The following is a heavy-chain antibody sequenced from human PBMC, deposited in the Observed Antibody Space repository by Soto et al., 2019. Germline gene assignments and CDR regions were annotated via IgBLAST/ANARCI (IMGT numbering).Heavy chain of an antibody. D-gene: IGHD6-19*01. V-gene: IGHV1-46*01. CDR2: ISPRGGST. J-gene: IGHJ6*02. Sequence: QVHLVQSGAEVKKPGASVNISCQASGYTFTSYYIHWVRQAPGQGPEWMGLISPRGGSTNYAQKLRGRVTMTRDTSTSTVFIELSRLRSEDTAVYYCARGVVAGTYYYGMDVWSQGTTITVPS. CDR3: ARGVVAGTYYYGMDV. CDR1: GYTFTSYY.